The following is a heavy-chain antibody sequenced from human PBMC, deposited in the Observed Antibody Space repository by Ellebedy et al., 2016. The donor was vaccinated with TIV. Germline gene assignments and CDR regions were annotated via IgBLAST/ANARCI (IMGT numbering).Heavy chain of an antibody. CDR2: IKEDGSEK. J-gene: IGHJ4*02. V-gene: IGHV3-7*01. CDR1: GFTFSIYW. CDR3: ASEGTRTPYYFDD. Sequence: GESLKISXAASGFTFSIYWMSWVRQAPGKGLEWVAHIKEDGSEKFYLDSVKGRFTISRDNAKKSLYLEMTSLRADDTAVYYCASEGTRTPYYFDDWGQGTQVTVSS. D-gene: IGHD1-1*01.